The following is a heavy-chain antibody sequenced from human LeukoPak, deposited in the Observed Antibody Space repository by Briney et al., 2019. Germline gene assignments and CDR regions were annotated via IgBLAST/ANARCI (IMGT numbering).Heavy chain of an antibody. V-gene: IGHV3-21*01. J-gene: IGHJ4*02. CDR1: GFTFSSYS. Sequence: GGSLRLSCAASGFTFSSYSMNWVRQAPGKGLEWVSSISSSSSYIYYADSVKGRFTISRDNAKNSLYLQMNSLRAEDTAVYYCARVRWELREFDYWGQGTLVTVSS. D-gene: IGHD1-26*01. CDR3: ARVRWELREFDY. CDR2: ISSSSSYI.